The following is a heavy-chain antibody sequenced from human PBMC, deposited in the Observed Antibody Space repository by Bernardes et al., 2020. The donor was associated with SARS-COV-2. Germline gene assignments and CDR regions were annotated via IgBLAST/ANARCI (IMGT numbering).Heavy chain of an antibody. CDR2: IWYDGSNT. D-gene: IGHD2-8*01. Sequence: GGSLRLSCASSGFTFSSYAMHWVRQAPGKGLEWVSGIWYDGSNTYYADSVKGRFTISRDNSKNTLYLQMNSLRAEDRAVYYCARALLSYYGMDVWGQGTTVIVSS. V-gene: IGHV3-33*01. CDR3: ARALLSYYGMDV. J-gene: IGHJ6*02. CDR1: GFTFSSYA.